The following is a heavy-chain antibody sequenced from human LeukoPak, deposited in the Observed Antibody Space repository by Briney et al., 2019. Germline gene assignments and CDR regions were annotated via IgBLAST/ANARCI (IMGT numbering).Heavy chain of an antibody. CDR1: GFTFSSYG. CDR3: AKDHSNYGERFDY. V-gene: IGHV3-30*02. Sequence: GGSLRLSCAASGFTFSSYGMHWVRQAPGKGLEWVAFIRYDGSNKYYADSVKGRFTISRDNSKNTLDLQMNSLRAEDTAAYYCAKDHSNYGERFDYWGQGTLVTVSS. J-gene: IGHJ4*02. CDR2: IRYDGSNK. D-gene: IGHD4-11*01.